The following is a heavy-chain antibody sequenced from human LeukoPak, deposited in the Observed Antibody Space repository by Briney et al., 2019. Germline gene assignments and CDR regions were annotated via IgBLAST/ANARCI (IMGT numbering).Heavy chain of an antibody. CDR1: GGTFSSYA. V-gene: IGHV1-69*04. Sequence: SVKVSCKASGGTFSSYAISWVRQAPGQGLEWMGRIIPIFGIANYAQKFQGRVTITADKSTSTAYMELSSLRSEDTAVYYCARYTSYCIGGSCYFYGFDYWGQGTLVTVSS. CDR2: IIPIFGIA. J-gene: IGHJ4*02. CDR3: ARYTSYCIGGSCYFYGFDY. D-gene: IGHD2-15*01.